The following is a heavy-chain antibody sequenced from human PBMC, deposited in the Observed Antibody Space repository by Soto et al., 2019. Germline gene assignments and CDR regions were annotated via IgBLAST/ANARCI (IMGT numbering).Heavy chain of an antibody. V-gene: IGHV5-51*01. CDR3: ARCRLDYDLTYYGMDV. D-gene: IGHD4-17*01. CDR2: IYPGDSDT. J-gene: IGHJ6*02. CDR1: GYTFTNYW. Sequence: PGESLKISCKGSGYTFTNYWIGWVRQMPGKGLEWMGIIYPGDSDTRYSPSFQGQVTISADKSISTAYLQWSSLKASDTAMYYCARCRLDYDLTYYGMDVWGQGTTVTVSS.